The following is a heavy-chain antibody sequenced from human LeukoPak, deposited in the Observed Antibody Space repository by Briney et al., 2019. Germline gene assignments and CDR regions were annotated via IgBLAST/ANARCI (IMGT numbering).Heavy chain of an antibody. CDR2: IYYSGST. Sequence: PSETLSLTCTVSGGSISSYYWSWIRQPPGKGVEWIGYIYYSGSTNYNPSLNSRVKISVDTSKNQFSLKLNSVTAADTAVYYCARHGALDCWGQGTLVTVSS. CDR1: GGSISSYY. V-gene: IGHV4-59*08. J-gene: IGHJ4*02. CDR3: ARHGALDC. D-gene: IGHD3-16*01.